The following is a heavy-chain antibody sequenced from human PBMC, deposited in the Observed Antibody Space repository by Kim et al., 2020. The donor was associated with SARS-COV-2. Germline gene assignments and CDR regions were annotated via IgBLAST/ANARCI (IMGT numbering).Heavy chain of an antibody. CDR3: ARWGRYCSGGSCYSWLYYYYGMDV. Sequence: GGSLRLSCAASGFTFSSYWMSWVRQAPGKGLEWVANIKQDGSEKYYVDSVKGRFTISRDNAKNSLYLQMNSLRAEDTAVYYCARWGRYCSGGSCYSWLYYYYGMDVWGQGTTVTVSS. CDR2: IKQDGSEK. V-gene: IGHV3-7*01. J-gene: IGHJ6*02. D-gene: IGHD2-15*01. CDR1: GFTFSSYW.